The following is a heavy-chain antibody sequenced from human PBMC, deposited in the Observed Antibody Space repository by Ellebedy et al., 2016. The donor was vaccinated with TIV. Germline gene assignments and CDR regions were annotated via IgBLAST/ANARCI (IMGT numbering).Heavy chain of an antibody. J-gene: IGHJ4*02. CDR2: INRDGSAK. CDR3: ARGTTSGATYFES. Sequence: PGGSLRLSCADSGFAFANYWMNWVRQAPGKGLEWVARINRDGSAKYYVDSVKGRFTISRDNAKNSLSLHMNNLRVEDTAVYYCARGTTSGATYFESWGQGTLVTVSS. CDR1: GFAFANYW. V-gene: IGHV3-7*03. D-gene: IGHD3-16*01.